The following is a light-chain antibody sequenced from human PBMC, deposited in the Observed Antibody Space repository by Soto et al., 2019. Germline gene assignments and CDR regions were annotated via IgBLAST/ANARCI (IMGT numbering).Light chain of an antibody. Sequence: DTQMTQTSSKQCRVGGERSSRSSRASESIDNWLAWYQQKPGKAPKLLIFAASTLVRGVPSRFSGRGCGTEFTLTISGLQADDYATFFCQQYQTDWKFGQGTKVDIK. V-gene: IGKV1-5*01. CDR3: QQYQTDWK. CDR2: AAS. CDR1: ESIDNW. J-gene: IGKJ1*01.